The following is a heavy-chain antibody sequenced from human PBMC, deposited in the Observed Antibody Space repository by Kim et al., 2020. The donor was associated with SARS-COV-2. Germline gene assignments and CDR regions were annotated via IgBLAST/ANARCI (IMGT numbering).Heavy chain of an antibody. CDR2: ISYDGTNK. Sequence: GGSLRLSCAASGFTFRNYALHWVRQAPGKGPEWVSVISYDGTNKYYADSVKGRFTISIDNSKYTLYLHMNILRMDDTALYYCATDPAQGLSTGY. V-gene: IGHV3-30-3*01. J-gene: IGHJ4*03. CDR3: ATDPAQGLSTGY. D-gene: IGHD4-17*01. CDR1: GFTFRNYA.